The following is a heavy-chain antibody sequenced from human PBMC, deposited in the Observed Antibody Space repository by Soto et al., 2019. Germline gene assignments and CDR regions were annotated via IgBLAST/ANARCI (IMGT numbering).Heavy chain of an antibody. V-gene: IGHV3-74*01. Sequence: GGSLRLSCAASGFTFTTFSSYWMHWVRQTPGQGLVWVSRINGDGSRATYADSVKGRFTISRDNAQNTLYLQMDRLRAEDTAMYYCATSGVDSRFYFDCWGQGTPVTVSS. CDR1: GFTFTTFSSYW. D-gene: IGHD3-10*01. CDR2: INGDGSRA. J-gene: IGHJ4*02. CDR3: ATSGVDSRFYFDC.